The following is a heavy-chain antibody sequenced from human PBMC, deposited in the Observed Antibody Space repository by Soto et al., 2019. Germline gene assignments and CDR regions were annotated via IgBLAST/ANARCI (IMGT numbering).Heavy chain of an antibody. Sequence: GGSLRLSCAASGFTFSSYSMNWVRQAPGKGLEWVSYISSSSSTIYYADSVKGRFTIFRDNAKNSLYLQMNSLRAEDTAVYYCARDQPGAGDYDYIWGSYQDGDAFDIWGQGTMVTVSS. V-gene: IGHV3-48*01. CDR3: ARDQPGAGDYDYIWGSYQDGDAFDI. D-gene: IGHD3-16*02. CDR2: ISSSSSTI. J-gene: IGHJ3*02. CDR1: GFTFSSYS.